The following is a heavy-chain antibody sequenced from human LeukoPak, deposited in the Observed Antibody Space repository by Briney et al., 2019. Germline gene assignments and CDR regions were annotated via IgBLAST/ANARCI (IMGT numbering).Heavy chain of an antibody. D-gene: IGHD5-12*01. CDR3: ARVARGYSGYDGPILYYYYYYYMDV. V-gene: IGHV4-4*07. CDR1: GGSISSYY. CDR2: IYTSGST. J-gene: IGHJ6*03. Sequence: SETLSLACTVSGGSISSYYWSWIRQPAGKGLEWIGRIYTSGSTNYNPSLKSRVTMSVDTSENQFSLKLSSVTAADTAVYYCARVARGYSGYDGPILYYYYYYYMDVWGKGTTVTVSS.